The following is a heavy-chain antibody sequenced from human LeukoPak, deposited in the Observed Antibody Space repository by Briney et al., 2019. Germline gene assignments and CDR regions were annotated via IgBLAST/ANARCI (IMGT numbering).Heavy chain of an antibody. CDR2: ISYDGSNK. D-gene: IGHD2-15*01. J-gene: IGHJ4*02. Sequence: PGGSLRLSCAASGFTFSTYGMHWVRQAPGKGLEWVAVISYDGSNKYYTDSVKGRFTISRDNSKNTLYLQMNSLRTEDTAVYYCAKSDLGHRSRQVGHFDYWGPGTLVTVSS. V-gene: IGHV3-30*18. CDR3: AKSDLGHRSRQVGHFDY. CDR1: GFTFSTYG.